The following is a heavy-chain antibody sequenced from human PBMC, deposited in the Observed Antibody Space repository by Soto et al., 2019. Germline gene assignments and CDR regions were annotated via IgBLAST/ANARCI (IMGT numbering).Heavy chain of an antibody. CDR1: GYTFTSYA. CDR3: ARVGVTAMGYYYYGIDV. V-gene: IGHV7-4-1*01. D-gene: IGHD5-18*01. CDR2: INTNTGNP. Sequence: QVQLVQSGAELKKPGASVKVSCKASGYTFTSYAMSWVRQAPGQGLEWMGWINTNTGNPTYAQGFTGRFVFSLDTSVSTAYLQICSLKAEDTAVYYCARVGVTAMGYYYYGIDVWGQGTTVTVSS. J-gene: IGHJ6*02.